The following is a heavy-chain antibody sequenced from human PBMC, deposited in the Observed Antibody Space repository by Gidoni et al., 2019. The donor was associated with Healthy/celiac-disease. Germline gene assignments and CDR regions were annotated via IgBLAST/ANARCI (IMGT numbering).Heavy chain of an antibody. CDR2: TYDRSKWYN. CDR1: GDSVSSNSAA. D-gene: IGHD3-22*01. CDR3: ARWGSSGYYFVFGVDAFDI. Sequence: QVQLQQPGPGLVKPSQTLSLTCAISGDSVSSNSAAWNWIRQSQSRGLEWLGRTYDRSKWYNDYAVSVKSRITINPDTTKNQFSLQLNSVTPEDTAVYYCARWGSSGYYFVFGVDAFDIWGQGTMVTVSS. J-gene: IGHJ3*02. V-gene: IGHV6-1*01.